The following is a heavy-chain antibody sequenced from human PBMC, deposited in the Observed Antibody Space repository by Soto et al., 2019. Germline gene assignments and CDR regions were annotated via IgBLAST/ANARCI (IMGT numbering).Heavy chain of an antibody. J-gene: IGHJ6*03. V-gene: IGHV4-39*01. CDR1: GGSISSSSYY. CDR3: ARNTEQVRNENYYYYYYMDV. Sequence: SETLSLTCTVSGGSISSSSYYWGWIRQPPGKGLEWIGSIYYSGSTYYNPSLKSRVTISVDTSKNQFSLKLSSVTAADTAVYYCARNTEQVRNENYYYYYYMDVWGKGTTVTVSS. CDR2: IYYSGST. D-gene: IGHD1-1*01.